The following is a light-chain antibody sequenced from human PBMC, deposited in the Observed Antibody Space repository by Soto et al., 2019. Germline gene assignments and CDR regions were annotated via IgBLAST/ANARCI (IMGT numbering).Light chain of an antibody. CDR1: PSVTNY. CDR3: QQYGGSPIT. CDR2: GAF. V-gene: IGKV3D-15*01. Sequence: EIVRTQAPATLSVSQGGRATLSCRASPSVTNYLAWYQQKPGQPPRLLIYGAFNRAAGIPARFSGSGSGTDFTLTISSLEPEDSAVYYCQQYGGSPITFGLGTRLEI. J-gene: IGKJ5*01.